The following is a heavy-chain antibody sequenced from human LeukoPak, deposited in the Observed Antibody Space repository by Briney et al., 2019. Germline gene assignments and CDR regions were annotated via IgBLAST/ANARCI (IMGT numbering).Heavy chain of an antibody. V-gene: IGHV3-21*01. CDR2: ISTSGSYI. D-gene: IGHD3-16*01. CDR3: ASPGGRSRVSDAFDI. Sequence: PGGSLRLSCAASGFTFSSYSMNWVRQAPGKGLEWVSSISTSGSYIKYADSVKGRFTISRDNAKNSLYLQMNSLRAEDTAVYYCASPGGRSRVSDAFDIWGQGTMVTVSS. CDR1: GFTFSSYS. J-gene: IGHJ3*02.